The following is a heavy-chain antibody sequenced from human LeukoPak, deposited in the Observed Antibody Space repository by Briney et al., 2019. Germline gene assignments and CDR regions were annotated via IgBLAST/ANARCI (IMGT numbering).Heavy chain of an antibody. CDR3: ARGAQIVVVTNWFDP. J-gene: IGHJ5*02. CDR1: GYTFTRYY. D-gene: IGHD2-2*01. Sequence: ASVKVSCKASGYTFTRYYMHWVRQAPGQGLEWMGVINPSGGSTSYAQKFQGRVTMTRHTSTSTVYMELSSLRSEDTAVYYCARGAQIVVVTNWFDPWGQGTLVTVSS. CDR2: INPSGGST. V-gene: IGHV1-46*03.